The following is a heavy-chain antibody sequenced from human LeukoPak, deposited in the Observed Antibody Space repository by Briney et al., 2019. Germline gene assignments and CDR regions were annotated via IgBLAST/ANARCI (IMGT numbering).Heavy chain of an antibody. D-gene: IGHD3-22*01. V-gene: IGHV4-39*01. CDR2: IYYTEST. Sequence: PSETLSLTCTVSGGSISSSSHYWGWVRQPPGKGLECIGFIYYTESTYSNPSLKSRVALSIDRTKNQFSLKLSSVTAADTAVYYCARSSYYDTSAYYDYWGQGALVTVSS. CDR3: ARSSYYDTSAYYDY. CDR1: GGSISSSSHY. J-gene: IGHJ4*02.